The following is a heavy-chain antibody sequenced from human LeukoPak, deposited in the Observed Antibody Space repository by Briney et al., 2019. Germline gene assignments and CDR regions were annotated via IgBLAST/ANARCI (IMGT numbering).Heavy chain of an antibody. J-gene: IGHJ5*01. CDR2: IHYTGTT. V-gene: IGHV4-59*01. CDR1: GGSISPNY. Sequence: SETLSLTCTVSGGSISPNYWSWLRQPPGKGLEWIGYIHYTGTTRYNPSLNGRDTISVDTSKNQFSLKLRSVTATDTAVYYCARGAGWYGSWGQGTLVAVSS. CDR3: ARGAGWYGS.